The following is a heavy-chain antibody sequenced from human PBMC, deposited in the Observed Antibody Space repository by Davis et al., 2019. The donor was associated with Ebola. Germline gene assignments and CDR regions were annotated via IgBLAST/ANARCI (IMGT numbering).Heavy chain of an antibody. CDR2: ISSDGNTK. D-gene: IGHD5-18*01. CDR1: GFTFRRYG. V-gene: IGHV3-30*18. CDR3: AKGLDTAMVTEDY. Sequence: GESLKISCAASGFTFRRYGIHWVRQAPGKGLEWVAWISSDGNTKSYADSVKGRFTISRDNSKNTLYLQMNSLRAEDTAVYYCAKGLDTAMVTEDYWGQGTLVTVSS. J-gene: IGHJ4*02.